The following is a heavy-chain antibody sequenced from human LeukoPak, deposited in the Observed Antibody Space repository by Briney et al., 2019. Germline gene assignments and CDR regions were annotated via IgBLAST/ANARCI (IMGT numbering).Heavy chain of an antibody. D-gene: IGHD3-3*01. CDR2: IYPGDSDT. CDR1: GYSFTSYW. J-gene: IGHJ5*02. Sequence: NRGESLKISCKGSGYSFTSYWIGWVRRMPGKGLEWMGIIYPGDSDTRYSPSFQGQVTISADKSISTAYLQWSSLKASDTAMYYCARRTDLWSAEGGFDPWGQGTLVTVSS. V-gene: IGHV5-51*01. CDR3: ARRTDLWSAEGGFDP.